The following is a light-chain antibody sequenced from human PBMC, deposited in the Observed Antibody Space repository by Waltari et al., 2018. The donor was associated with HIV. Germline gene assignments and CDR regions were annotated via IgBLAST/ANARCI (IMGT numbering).Light chain of an antibody. J-gene: IGLJ3*02. CDR3: SSYVGSNRV. Sequence: QSALTQPPSASGSPGQSATIPCTGISSDVGDYNYVSWYQQPPGKAPQLMIYEVNKRPSGVPDRFSGSKSGNTASLTVSGLQAEDEADYYCSSYVGSNRVFGGGTKLTVL. CDR1: SSDVGDYNY. CDR2: EVN. V-gene: IGLV2-8*01.